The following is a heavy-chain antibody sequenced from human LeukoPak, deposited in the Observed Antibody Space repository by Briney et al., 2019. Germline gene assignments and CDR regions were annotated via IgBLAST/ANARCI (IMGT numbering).Heavy chain of an antibody. CDR1: GYTLTELS. CDR3: ATQVSANKMYGMDV. CDR2: FDPEDGET. J-gene: IGHJ6*02. D-gene: IGHD1/OR15-1a*01. V-gene: IGHV1-24*01. Sequence: ASVKVSCKVSGYTLTELSMHWVRQAPGKGLEWMGGFDPEDGETVYAQKFQGRVTMTEDTSTDTAYMELSSLRSEDTAVYYCATQVSANKMYGMDVWSQGTTVTVSS.